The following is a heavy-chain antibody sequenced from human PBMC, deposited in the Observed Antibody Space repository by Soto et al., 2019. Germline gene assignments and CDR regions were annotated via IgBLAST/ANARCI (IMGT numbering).Heavy chain of an antibody. V-gene: IGHV3-30-3*01. Sequence: HPGGSLRLSCAASGFTFSSYAMHWVRQAPGKGLEWVAVISYDGSNKYYADSVKGRFTISRDNSKNTLYLQMNSLRAEDTAVYYCASWYYYDSSGYPFDYWGQGTLVTVSS. CDR1: GFTFSSYA. J-gene: IGHJ4*02. CDR3: ASWYYYDSSGYPFDY. D-gene: IGHD3-22*01. CDR2: ISYDGSNK.